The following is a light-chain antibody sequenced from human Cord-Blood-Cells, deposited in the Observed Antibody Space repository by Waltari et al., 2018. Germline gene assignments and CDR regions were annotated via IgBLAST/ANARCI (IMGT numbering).Light chain of an antibody. Sequence: QSALPQPASVSGSPGQPSTISCTGTSSDVGGYNYVAWYQQHPGKAPKLMIYDVSNRPSGVSNRFSGSKSGNTASLTISGLQAEDEADYYCSSYTSSSTVVFGGGTKLTVL. V-gene: IGLV2-14*01. CDR1: SSDVGGYNY. J-gene: IGLJ2*01. CDR3: SSYTSSSTVV. CDR2: DVS.